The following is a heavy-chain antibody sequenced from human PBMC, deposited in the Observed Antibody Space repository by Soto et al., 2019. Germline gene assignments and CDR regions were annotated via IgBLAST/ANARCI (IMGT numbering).Heavy chain of an antibody. V-gene: IGHV4-39*02. CDR3: ARLAYRDYST. J-gene: IGHJ1*01. D-gene: IGHD4-4*01. CDR1: GGSIKTGGYY. CDR2: IYYSGTT. Sequence: QLPLQESGPGLVKPSETLSLTCAVSGGSIKTGGYYWGWIRQPPGKGLEWIATIYYSGTTYYNPSLKSRLTISVDTSNNLFSLEMRSVIAADTAFYYCARLAYRDYSTWGQGTLVTVSS.